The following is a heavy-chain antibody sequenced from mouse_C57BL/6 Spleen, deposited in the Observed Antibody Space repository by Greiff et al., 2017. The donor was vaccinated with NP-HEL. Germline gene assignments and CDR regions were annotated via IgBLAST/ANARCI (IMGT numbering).Heavy chain of an antibody. J-gene: IGHJ2*01. CDR1: GYTFTDYY. CDR3: ARFDPGGY. Sequence: VQLQQSGPELVKPGASVKISRKASGYTFTDYYMKRVKQSHGKSLEWVGDINPNNGGTSYNQKFKGKATLTVDKSSSTASMELRSLTSEDSAVYYCARFDPGGYWGQGTTLTVSS. CDR2: INPNNGGT. V-gene: IGHV1-26*01.